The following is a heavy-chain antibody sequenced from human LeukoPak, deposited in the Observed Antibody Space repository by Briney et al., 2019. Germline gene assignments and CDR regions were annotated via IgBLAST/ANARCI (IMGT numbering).Heavy chain of an antibody. CDR1: GYSISSGYY. CDR3: ARLWVAYAFDI. Sequence: PSETLSLTCAVSGYSISSGYYWGWIRQPPGKGLEWIGSIYHSGSTYYNPSLKSRVTISVDTSKNQFSLKLSSVTAADTAVYYCARLWVAYAFDIWGQGTMVTVSS. J-gene: IGHJ3*02. V-gene: IGHV4-38-2*01. D-gene: IGHD1-26*01. CDR2: IYHSGST.